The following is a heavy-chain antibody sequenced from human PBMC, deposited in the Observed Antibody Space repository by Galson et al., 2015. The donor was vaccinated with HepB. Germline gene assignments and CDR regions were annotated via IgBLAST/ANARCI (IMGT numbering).Heavy chain of an antibody. Sequence: SLRLSCAASGFTFSSYSMNWVRQAPGKGLEWVSYISSSGSTIYYADSVKGRFTISRDNAKNSLYLQMNSLRDEDTAVYYCARGCSSTSCYTRFLGWFDPWGQGTLVTVSS. D-gene: IGHD2-2*02. V-gene: IGHV3-48*02. CDR2: ISSSGSTI. CDR1: GFTFSSYS. CDR3: ARGCSSTSCYTRFLGWFDP. J-gene: IGHJ5*02.